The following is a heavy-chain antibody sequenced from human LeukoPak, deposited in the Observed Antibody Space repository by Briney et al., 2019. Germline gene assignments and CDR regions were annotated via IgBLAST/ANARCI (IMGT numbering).Heavy chain of an antibody. CDR3: ARRRWTTRGGDWFDP. CDR2: IYYSGST. D-gene: IGHD2-15*01. J-gene: IGHJ5*02. V-gene: IGHV4-39*01. Sequence: SETLSLTCTVSGGSISSSSYYWGWIRQPPGKGLEWIGSIYYSGSTYYNPSLKSRVTISVDTSKNQFSLKLSSVTAADTAVYYCARRRWTTRGGDWFDPWGQGTLVTVSS. CDR1: GGSISSSSYY.